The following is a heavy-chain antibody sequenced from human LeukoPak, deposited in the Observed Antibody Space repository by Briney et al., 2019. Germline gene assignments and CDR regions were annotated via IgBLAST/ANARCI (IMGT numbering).Heavy chain of an antibody. V-gene: IGHV4-59*01. Sequence: SETLSLTCTVSGGSISSYYWSWIRLPPGKGLEWIGYLSKSGNTNYSPSLKSRVTIFGDTSKNQFFLKLSSVTAAGTAVYYCARARYVNSFYAFDIWGQGTLVTVSS. J-gene: IGHJ3*02. CDR2: LSKSGNT. CDR3: ARARYVNSFYAFDI. D-gene: IGHD3-9*01. CDR1: GGSISSYY.